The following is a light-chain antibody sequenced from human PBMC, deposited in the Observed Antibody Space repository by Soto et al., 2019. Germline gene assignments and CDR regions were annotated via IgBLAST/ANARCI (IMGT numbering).Light chain of an antibody. CDR3: SSYTTTNSVI. CDR2: EVS. V-gene: IGLV2-14*01. J-gene: IGLJ2*01. Sequence: QSALAQPASVSGSPGQSITISCTGTSSDIGGYNYVSWYQQHPGKAPKLLIYEVSHRPSGVSNRFSGSQSGNSASLTISGLQAEDEADYFCSSYTTTNSVIFGGGTKLTVL. CDR1: SSDIGGYNY.